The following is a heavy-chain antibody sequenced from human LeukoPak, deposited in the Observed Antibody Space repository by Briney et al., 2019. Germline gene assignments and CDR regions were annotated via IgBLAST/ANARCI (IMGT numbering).Heavy chain of an antibody. CDR2: IRYDGSNK. CDR1: GFTFSSYS. D-gene: IGHD6-13*01. J-gene: IGHJ5*02. CDR3: AKDSSSWYPGFT. V-gene: IGHV3-30*02. Sequence: GGSLRLSCAASGFTFSSYSMNWVRQAPGKGLEWVAFIRYDGSNKYYADSVKGRFTISRDNSKNTLYLQMNSLRAEDTAVYYCAKDSSSWYPGFTWGQGTLVTVSS.